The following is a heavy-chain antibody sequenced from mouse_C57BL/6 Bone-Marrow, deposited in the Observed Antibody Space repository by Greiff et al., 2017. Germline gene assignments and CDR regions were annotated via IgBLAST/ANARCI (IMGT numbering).Heavy chain of an antibody. D-gene: IGHD1-1*01. J-gene: IGHJ4*01. CDR2: IHPSDSDT. CDR1: GYTFTSYW. V-gene: IGHV1-74*01. CDR3: AMDYYGSSPYAMDY. Sequence: VKLQQPGAELVKPGASVKVSCKASGYTFTSYWMHWVKQRPGQGLEWIGRIHPSDSDTNYNQKFKGKATLTVDKSSSTAYMQLSSLTSEDSAVYYCAMDYYGSSPYAMDYWGQGTSVTVSS.